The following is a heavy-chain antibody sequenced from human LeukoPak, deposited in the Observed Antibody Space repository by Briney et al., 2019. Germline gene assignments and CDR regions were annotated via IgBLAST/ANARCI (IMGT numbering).Heavy chain of an antibody. J-gene: IGHJ4*02. Sequence: SETLSLTCAVSGYSITSGYYWGWIRQPPGKGLEWIGSIYHSGSTYYNPSLKTRVTISVDTSKNQFSLKLSPVTAADTAVYYCARLYLRDHCSCSSCYGLYFDSWGQGTLVTVSS. V-gene: IGHV4-38-2*01. CDR1: GYSITSGYY. D-gene: IGHD2-2*01. CDR3: ARLYLRDHCSCSSCYGLYFDS. CDR2: IYHSGST.